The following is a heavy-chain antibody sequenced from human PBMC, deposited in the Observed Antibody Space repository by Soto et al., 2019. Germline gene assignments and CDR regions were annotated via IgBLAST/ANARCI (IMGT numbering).Heavy chain of an antibody. CDR2: ISGSGGST. V-gene: IGHV3-23*01. CDR1: GFTFSSYA. D-gene: IGHD2-21*02. J-gene: IGHJ6*02. CDR3: AKFIFRVVTAISSDYYYYGMDV. Sequence: GGSLRLSCAASGFTFSSYAMSWVRQAPGKGLEWVSVISGSGGSTHYADSVKGRSTISRDNSKNTLHLQVNSLRAEDTAVYYCAKFIFRVVTAISSDYYYYGMDVWGQGTTVTVSS.